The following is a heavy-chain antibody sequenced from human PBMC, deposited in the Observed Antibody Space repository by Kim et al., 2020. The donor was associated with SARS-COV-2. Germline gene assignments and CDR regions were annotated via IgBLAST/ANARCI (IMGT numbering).Heavy chain of an antibody. D-gene: IGHD7-27*01. CDR2: ISPAGDRT. Sequence: GGSLRLSCAASGFSFSFYPMTWVRQVPGKGMECASTISPAGDRTYYADSVNGRFTISRDNSKNTLYLQLNSLRAEDSALYFCAQDLNWGSHWGRGTLVTVSS. J-gene: IGHJ4*02. CDR3: AQDLNWGSH. V-gene: IGHV3-23*01. CDR1: GFSFSFYP.